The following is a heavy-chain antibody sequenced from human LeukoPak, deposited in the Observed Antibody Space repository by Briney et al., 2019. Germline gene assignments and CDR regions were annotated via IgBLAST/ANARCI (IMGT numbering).Heavy chain of an antibody. Sequence: SETLSLTCNVSGGSISSYYWSWIRQPPGKGLQWIGYIHYSGSTNYNPSLKSRLTISVDTSKNQFSLKLTSVTAADTAVYYCARTTEGGYTHDYFYYYYMDVWGKGTTVTISS. CDR1: GGSISSYY. J-gene: IGHJ6*03. CDR2: IHYSGST. CDR3: ARTTEGGYTHDYFYYYYMDV. V-gene: IGHV4-59*01. D-gene: IGHD5-18*01.